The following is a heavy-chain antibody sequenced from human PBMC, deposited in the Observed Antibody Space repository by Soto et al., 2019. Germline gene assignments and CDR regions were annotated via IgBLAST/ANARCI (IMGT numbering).Heavy chain of an antibody. V-gene: IGHV2-5*01. Sequence: SGPTLVHPTQTLTLTCSFSGFSPSTTGVRVGWIRQPPGKALEWLAIFFWNNEKFDKSPLKSNLTIHRDAAKDLVVLTITTIVTVDTATYFCGPRRIGCSDWYEWFEPWGQGMLVTVSS. CDR3: GPRRIGCSDWYEWFEP. CDR2: FFWNNEK. D-gene: IGHD6-19*01. CDR1: GFSPSTTGVR. J-gene: IGHJ5*02.